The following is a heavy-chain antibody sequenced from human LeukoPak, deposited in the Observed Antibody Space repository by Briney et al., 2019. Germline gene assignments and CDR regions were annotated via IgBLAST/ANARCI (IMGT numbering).Heavy chain of an antibody. Sequence: GGSLGLSCAASGFTVSSNYMSWVRQAPGKGLEWVSVIYSGGSTYYADSVKGRFTISGDNAKNTLYLQMNSLKAEDTAVYYCARSGRGGAFDIWGHGTMVTVSS. D-gene: IGHD1-26*01. V-gene: IGHV3-53*01. CDR2: IYSGGST. J-gene: IGHJ3*02. CDR3: ARSGRGGAFDI. CDR1: GFTVSSNY.